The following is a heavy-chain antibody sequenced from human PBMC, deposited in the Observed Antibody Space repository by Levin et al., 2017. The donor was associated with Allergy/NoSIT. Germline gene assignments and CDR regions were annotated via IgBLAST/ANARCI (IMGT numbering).Heavy chain of an antibody. CDR1: GYTFTYRY. Sequence: SVKVSCKASGYTFTYRYLHWVRQAPGQALEWMGWITPFNGNTNYAQKFQDRVTITRDRSMSTAYMELSSLRSEDTAMYYCARSRGEQWLTMGPNDAFDIWGQGTMVTVSS. D-gene: IGHD6-19*01. V-gene: IGHV1-45*02. CDR2: ITPFNGNT. J-gene: IGHJ3*02. CDR3: ARSRGEQWLTMGPNDAFDI.